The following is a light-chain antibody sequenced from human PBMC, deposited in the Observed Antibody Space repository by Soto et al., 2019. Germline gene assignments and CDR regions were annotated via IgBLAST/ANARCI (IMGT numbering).Light chain of an antibody. CDR1: SSNIGAGYD. CDR2: GNN. V-gene: IGLV1-40*01. J-gene: IGLJ2*01. CDR3: QSYDSSLSGSV. Sequence: QLVLTQPPSVSGAPGQRVTISCTGSSSNIGAGYDVHWYQQFPGTAPKLLIYGNNNRPSGVPDRFSGSKSGTSASLAITGLQAEDEADYYRQSYDSSLSGSVFGGGTKLTVL.